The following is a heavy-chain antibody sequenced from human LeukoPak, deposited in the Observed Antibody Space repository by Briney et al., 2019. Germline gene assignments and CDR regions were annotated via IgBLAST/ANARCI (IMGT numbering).Heavy chain of an antibody. CDR2: ISGSGGST. D-gene: IGHD6-13*01. J-gene: IGHJ5*02. V-gene: IGHV3-23*01. CDR3: AKDRFPGIAAAGPDP. CDR1: GFTFSSYS. Sequence: PGGSLRLSCAASGFTFSSYSMNWARQAPGKGLEWVSAISGSGGSTYYADSVKGRFTISRDNSKNTLYLQMNSLRAEDTAVYYCAKDRFPGIAAAGPDPWGQGTLVTVSS.